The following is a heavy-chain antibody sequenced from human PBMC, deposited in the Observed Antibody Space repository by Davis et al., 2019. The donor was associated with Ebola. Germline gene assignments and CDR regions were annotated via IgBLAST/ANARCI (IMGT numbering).Heavy chain of an antibody. CDR2: INHSGST. CDR1: GGSFSGYY. Sequence: PSETLSLTCAVYGGSFSGYYWSWIRQPPGKGLEWIGEINHSGSTNYNPSLKSRVTISVDTSKNQFSLKLSSVTAADTAVYYCARVPRARWLQFDYWGQGTLVTVSS. J-gene: IGHJ4*02. CDR3: ARVPRARWLQFDY. V-gene: IGHV4-34*01. D-gene: IGHD5-24*01.